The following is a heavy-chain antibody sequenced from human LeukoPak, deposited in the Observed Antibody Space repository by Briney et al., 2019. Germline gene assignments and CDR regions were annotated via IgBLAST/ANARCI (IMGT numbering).Heavy chain of an antibody. J-gene: IGHJ4*02. CDR2: IYRTGST. CDR1: GGSITSYY. D-gene: IGHD6-19*01. CDR3: ARGSHPVTGTLGGYFDP. Sequence: SETLSLTCTVSGGSITSYYWSWIRQPPGKGLEWIGSIYRTGSTYYNPSLKSRVTISLDASNKQFSLRLSSVTAADTAVYYCARGSHPVTGTLGGYFDPWGQGTLVTVSS. V-gene: IGHV4-4*08.